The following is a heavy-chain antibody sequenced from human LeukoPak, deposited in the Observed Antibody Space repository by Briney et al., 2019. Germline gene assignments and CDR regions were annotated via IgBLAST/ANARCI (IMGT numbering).Heavy chain of an antibody. J-gene: IGHJ6*02. Sequence: TGGSLRLSCAASGFTVSSSYMNWVRQAPGKGLEWVSIIYSGGSTYYADSVKGRFTISRDNSKNTLYLQMNSLRAEDTAVYYCATPGIAADGKPFYYYGMDVWGQGTTVTVSS. CDR2: IYSGGST. CDR3: ATPGIAADGKPFYYYGMDV. CDR1: GFTVSSSY. V-gene: IGHV3-53*01. D-gene: IGHD6-13*01.